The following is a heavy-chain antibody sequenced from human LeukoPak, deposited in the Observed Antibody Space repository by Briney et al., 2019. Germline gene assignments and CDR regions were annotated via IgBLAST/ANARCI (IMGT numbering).Heavy chain of an antibody. CDR3: ASEMVRGAPFDY. CDR1: GGTFSSYA. V-gene: IGHV1-69*04. D-gene: IGHD3-10*01. J-gene: IGHJ4*02. CDR2: IIPILGIA. Sequence: ASVKVSCKASGGTFSSYAISWVRQAPGQGLEWMGRIIPILGIANYAQKFQGRVTITADKSTSTAYMELSSLRSEDTAVYCCASEMVRGAPFDYWGQGTLVTVSS.